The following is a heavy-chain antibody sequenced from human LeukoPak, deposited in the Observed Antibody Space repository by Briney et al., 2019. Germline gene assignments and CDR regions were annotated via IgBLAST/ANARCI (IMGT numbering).Heavy chain of an antibody. V-gene: IGHV3-30*18. CDR1: EFIFSSYG. J-gene: IGHJ4*02. CDR2: ISYDGSNK. D-gene: IGHD3-22*01. CDR3: AKLPTTAVVSDY. Sequence: GRSLRLSCAASEFIFSSYGMHWVRQAPGKGLEWVAVISYDGSNKYYADSVKGRFTISRDNSKNTLYLQMNSLRAEDTAVYYCAKLPTTAVVSDYWGQGTLVTVSS.